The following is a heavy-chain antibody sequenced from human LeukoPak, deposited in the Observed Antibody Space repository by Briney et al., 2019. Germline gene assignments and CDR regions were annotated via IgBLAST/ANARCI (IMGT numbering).Heavy chain of an antibody. CDR3: ARFLSGSHDAFDI. Sequence: ASVKVSCKASGYTFTGYWHWVRQAPGQGLEWMGRINPNSGGTDYAQNFQGRVTMTRDTSISTAYMELSSLGSDDTAVYYCARFLSGSHDAFDIWGQGTMVTVSS. CDR1: GYTFTGYW. J-gene: IGHJ3*02. D-gene: IGHD1-26*01. CDR2: INPNSGGT. V-gene: IGHV1-2*06.